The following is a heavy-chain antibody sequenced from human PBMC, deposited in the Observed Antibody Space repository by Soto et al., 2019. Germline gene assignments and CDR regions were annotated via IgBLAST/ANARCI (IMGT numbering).Heavy chain of an antibody. J-gene: IGHJ4*02. Sequence: SETLSLTCTVSGGSVSSRSYYWGWIRKPPGKGLEWIGTINYSGSTFYSPSLKSRVTISVDTSKNQFSLKLSSVTAADTAVYYCARQEIAAAGKFDYWGQGTLVTVSS. V-gene: IGHV4-39*01. CDR3: ARQEIAAAGKFDY. CDR1: GGSVSSRSYY. CDR2: INYSGST. D-gene: IGHD6-13*01.